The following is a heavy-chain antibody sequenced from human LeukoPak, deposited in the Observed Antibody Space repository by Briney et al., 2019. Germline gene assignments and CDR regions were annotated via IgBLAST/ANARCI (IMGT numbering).Heavy chain of an antibody. CDR3: ARDSDNNGQLPSFFDY. Sequence: SSSSYIYYADSVKGRFTISRDNAKNSLYLQMNSLRAEDTAVYYCARDSDNNGQLPSFFDYWGQGTLVTVSS. J-gene: IGHJ4*02. V-gene: IGHV3-21*01. CDR2: SSSSYI. D-gene: IGHD6-6*01.